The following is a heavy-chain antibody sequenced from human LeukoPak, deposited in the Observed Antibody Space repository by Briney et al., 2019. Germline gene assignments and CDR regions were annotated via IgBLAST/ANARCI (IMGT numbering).Heavy chain of an antibody. J-gene: IGHJ4*02. CDR2: IGASGSSR. CDR3: ARLSSPGYSSDN. CDR1: GFTFSSHA. Sequence: GGSLRLSCAASGFTFSSHAMIWVRQAPGKGLEYVSGIGASGSSRYYSDSVKGRFTISRDSSKNTLDLQMNSLRAEDTAIYFCARLSSPGYSSDNWGQGTLVTVSS. D-gene: IGHD2-2*01. V-gene: IGHV3-23*01.